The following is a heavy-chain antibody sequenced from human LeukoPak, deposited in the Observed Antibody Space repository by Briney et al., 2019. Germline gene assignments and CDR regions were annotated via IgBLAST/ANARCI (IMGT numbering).Heavy chain of an antibody. CDR2: IYPLESIT. J-gene: IGHJ5*02. D-gene: IGHD4-17*01. CDR3: ARLAPDYADYWFDP. Sequence: GESLKISCQTSGYDFSTKWIGWVRQMPGKGVEWMGIIYPLESITKYSPAFQGHVTLTADTSIHTAFLQWTSLKASDTAIYYCARLAPDYADYWFDPWGQGTLVTVSS. CDR1: GYDFSTKW. V-gene: IGHV5-51*01.